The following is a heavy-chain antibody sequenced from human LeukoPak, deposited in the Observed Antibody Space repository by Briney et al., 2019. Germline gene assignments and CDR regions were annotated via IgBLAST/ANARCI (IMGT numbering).Heavy chain of an antibody. D-gene: IGHD3-10*01. CDR3: AKNAVLLWFGELLTFDY. V-gene: IGHV3-23*01. CDR2: ISGSGGST. Sequence: GGSLRLSCAASGFTFSSYGMSWVRQAPGKGLEWVSAISGSGGSTYYADSVKGRFTISRDNSKNTLYLQMNSLRAEDTAVYYCAKNAVLLWFGELLTFDYWGQGTLVTVSS. CDR1: GFTFSSYG. J-gene: IGHJ4*02.